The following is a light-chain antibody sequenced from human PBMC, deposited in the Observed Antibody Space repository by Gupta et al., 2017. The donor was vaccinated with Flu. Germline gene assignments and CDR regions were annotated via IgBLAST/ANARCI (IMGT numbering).Light chain of an antibody. CDR3: CSYAGTYTLGV. V-gene: IGLV2-11*01. J-gene: IGLJ3*02. CDR2: DVT. CDR1: SSDVDHYNY. Sequence: QSALTQPRSVSGSPGQSVTLSCTGTSSDVDHYNYVSWYHQHPGKAPKLIIYDVTKRPSGVPDRFSGSKSGNTASLTISGLQAEDEASYYCCSYAGTYTLGVFGGGTKLTVL.